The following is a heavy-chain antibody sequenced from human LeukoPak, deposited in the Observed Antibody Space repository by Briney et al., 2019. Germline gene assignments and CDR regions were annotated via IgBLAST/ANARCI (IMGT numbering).Heavy chain of an antibody. J-gene: IGHJ4*02. V-gene: IGHV3-15*01. Sequence: PGGSLRLSCAASGFTFSKAWGTWVRQAPGKGLEWVGRIKSKTDGGTTDYAAPVKGRFTISTDDSKNTLYLQMNSLKTEDTAVYYRTTVAYNSLFFRGQGTLVTVSS. D-gene: IGHD2/OR15-2a*01. CDR2: IKSKTDGGTT. CDR1: GFTFSKAW. CDR3: TTVAYNSLFF.